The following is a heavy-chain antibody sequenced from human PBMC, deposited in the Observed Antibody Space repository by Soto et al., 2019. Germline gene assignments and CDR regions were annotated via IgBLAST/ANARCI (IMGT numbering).Heavy chain of an antibody. Sequence: GGSLRLSCAASGFTFSNAWISWVRQAPWKGLEWVGRIKTKTDGGTTDYVAPVKGRFTISRDDSKNTLYLQMNSLKTEDTAVYYCSTEDNWNYLGSRAQYAFDIFGQGTMVTFSS. CDR2: IKTKTDGGTT. D-gene: IGHD1-7*01. V-gene: IGHV3-15*01. J-gene: IGHJ3*02. CDR1: GFTFSNAW. CDR3: STEDNWNYLGSRAQYAFDI.